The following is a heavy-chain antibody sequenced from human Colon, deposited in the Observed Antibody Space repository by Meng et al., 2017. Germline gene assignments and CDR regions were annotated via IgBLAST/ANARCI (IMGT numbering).Heavy chain of an antibody. CDR1: GYSISSGYY. CDR3: ARGRGY. Sequence: GSLRLSCSVSGYSISSGYYRGWIRQPPGKGLEWIGNIYQSGSTYYNPSLKSRVTISVDTSRNQFSLKVTSVTAADTAVYYCARGRGYWGQGTLVTVSS. J-gene: IGHJ1*01. CDR2: IYQSGST. V-gene: IGHV4-38-2*02.